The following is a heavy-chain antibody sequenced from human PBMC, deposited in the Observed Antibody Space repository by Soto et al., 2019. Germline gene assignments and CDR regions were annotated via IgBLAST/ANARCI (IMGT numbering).Heavy chain of an antibody. Sequence: SETLFLTCSVSGGSISTSSYFWGWIRQPPGKGLEWVGAVHYSGSANYRSSLQSRVTISVDTSQNQFSLRLRSVTAADTAVYYCARHRWGSGSYSGLLDFWGQGALVTVSS. CDR3: ARHRWGSGSYSGLLDF. D-gene: IGHD3-10*01. V-gene: IGHV4-39*01. CDR2: VHYSGSA. CDR1: GGSISTSSYF. J-gene: IGHJ4*02.